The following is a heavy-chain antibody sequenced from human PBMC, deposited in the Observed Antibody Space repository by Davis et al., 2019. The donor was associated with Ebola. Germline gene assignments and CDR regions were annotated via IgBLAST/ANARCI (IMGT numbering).Heavy chain of an antibody. J-gene: IGHJ4*02. V-gene: IGHV4-39*01. Sequence: PGGSLRLSCTVSGGSISSSSYYWGWIRQPPGKGLEWIGSIYYSGSTYYNPSLKSRVTISVDTSKNQFSLKLSSVTAADTAVYYCARLEVYYDFWSGYYREYYFDYWGQGTLVTVSS. CDR1: GGSISSSSYY. CDR2: IYYSGST. D-gene: IGHD3-3*01. CDR3: ARLEVYYDFWSGYYREYYFDY.